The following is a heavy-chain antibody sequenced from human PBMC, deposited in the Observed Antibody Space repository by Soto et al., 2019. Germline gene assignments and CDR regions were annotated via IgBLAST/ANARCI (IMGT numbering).Heavy chain of an antibody. J-gene: IGHJ4*02. V-gene: IGHV3-49*04. CDR1: GFTFGDYA. CDR2: IRSKAYGGTT. D-gene: IGHD3-3*01. Sequence: PGGSLRLSCTASGFTFGDYAMSWVRQAPGKGLEWVGFIRSKAYGGTTEYAASVKGRFTISRDDSKSIAYLQMNSLKTEDTAVYYCTRITTYYDFWSGYGGSRVFDYWGQGTLVTVSS. CDR3: TRITTYYDFWSGYGGSRVFDY.